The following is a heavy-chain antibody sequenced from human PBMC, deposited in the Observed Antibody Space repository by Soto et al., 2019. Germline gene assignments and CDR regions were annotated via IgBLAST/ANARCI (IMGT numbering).Heavy chain of an antibody. J-gene: IGHJ4*02. V-gene: IGHV3-48*03. CDR3: ARAGYCGPGCYYYFDY. Sequence: EVQLEESGGGMVQPGGSLRLSCGASGFTFSRYEMNWVRQAPGKGLEWVSYITSSGSTIYYADSVKGRFTISRDNAKNSLYLQMNSLRVEDTSVYYCARAGYCGPGCYYYFDYWGQGTLVTVSS. CDR1: GFTFSRYE. D-gene: IGHD2-21*02. CDR2: ITSSGSTI.